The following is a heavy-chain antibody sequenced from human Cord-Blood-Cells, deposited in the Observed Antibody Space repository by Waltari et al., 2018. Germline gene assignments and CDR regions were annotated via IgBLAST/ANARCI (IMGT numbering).Heavy chain of an antibody. Sequence: QVQLQQWGAGLLKPSETLSPTCAVYGGSFSGYYWSWIRPPPGKGLEWIGEINHSGSTNYNPSLKSRVTISVDTSKNQFSLKLSSVTAADTAVYYCARVVVTAIPDYWGQGTLVTVSS. J-gene: IGHJ4*02. CDR1: GGSFSGYY. CDR3: ARVVVTAIPDY. D-gene: IGHD2-21*02. V-gene: IGHV4-34*01. CDR2: INHSGST.